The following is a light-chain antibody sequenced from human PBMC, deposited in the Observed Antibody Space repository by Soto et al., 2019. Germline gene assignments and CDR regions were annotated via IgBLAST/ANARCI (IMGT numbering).Light chain of an antibody. Sequence: SYELTQPPSVSVSPGQTASITCSGDKLGDKYACWYQQKPGQSPVLVIYEDNKRPSGIPERFSGSNSGNTATLTISGTQAMDEADYYCQAWDTNTAVVFGGGTQLTVL. CDR3: QAWDTNTAVV. CDR1: KLGDKY. CDR2: EDN. V-gene: IGLV3-1*01. J-gene: IGLJ2*01.